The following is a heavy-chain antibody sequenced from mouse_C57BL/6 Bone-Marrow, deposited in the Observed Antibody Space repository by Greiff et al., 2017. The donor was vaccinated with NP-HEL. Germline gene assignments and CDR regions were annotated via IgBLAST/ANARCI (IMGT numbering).Heavy chain of an antibody. Sequence: EVKLVESGGDLVKPGGSLKLSCAASGFTFSSYGMSWVRQTPDKRLEWVATISSGGSYTYYPDSVKGRFTISRDNAKNTLYLQMSSLKSEDTAMYYGGRLCLAWFAYWGQGTLVTVSA. CDR2: ISSGGSYT. J-gene: IGHJ3*01. V-gene: IGHV5-6*01. D-gene: IGHD6-1*01. CDR1: GFTFSSYG. CDR3: GRLCLAWFAY.